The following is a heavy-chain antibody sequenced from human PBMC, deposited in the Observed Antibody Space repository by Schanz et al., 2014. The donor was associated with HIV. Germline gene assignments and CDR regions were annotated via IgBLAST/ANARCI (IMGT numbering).Heavy chain of an antibody. V-gene: IGHV3-21*01. J-gene: IGHJ6*02. Sequence: VHLVESGGGVVQPGTSLRLSCAASGFSFSVYSMNWVRQAPGKGLEWVSSISSSGTYIHYADSVKGRFTISRDNAKNSLYLHMSSLRAEDTAVYYCAREDCSGGSCFSNYYYYPMDVWGQGTTVTVSS. CDR3: AREDCSGGSCFSNYYYYPMDV. CDR2: ISSSGTYI. CDR1: GFSFSVYS. D-gene: IGHD2-15*01.